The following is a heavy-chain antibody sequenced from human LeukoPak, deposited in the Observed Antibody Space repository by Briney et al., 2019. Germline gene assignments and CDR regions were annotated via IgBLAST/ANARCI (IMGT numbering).Heavy chain of an antibody. CDR1: GGSFSGYY. CDR3: ARWGRTVAGTDYFDY. J-gene: IGHJ4*02. Sequence: SETLSLTCAVYGGSFSGYYWSWIRQPPGKGLDWIGEINHSASTNYNPSLKSRVTISVDTSKNQFSLKLSSVTAADTAVYYCARWGRTVAGTDYFDYWGQGTLVTVSS. D-gene: IGHD6-19*01. CDR2: INHSAST. V-gene: IGHV4-34*01.